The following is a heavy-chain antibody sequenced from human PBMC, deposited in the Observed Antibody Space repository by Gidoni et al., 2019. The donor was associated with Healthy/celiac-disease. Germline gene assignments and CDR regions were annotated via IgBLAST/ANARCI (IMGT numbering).Heavy chain of an antibody. Sequence: QVQLQQWGAGLLKPSETLSLTCAVYGGSFSGYYWRWIRQPPGKGLVWIGEINHSGSTNYNPSLKSRVTISVDTSKNQCSLKLSSVTAADTAVYYCARYVGGVIVRYYYYMDVWGKGTTVTVSS. J-gene: IGHJ6*03. CDR2: INHSGST. CDR1: GGSFSGYY. CDR3: ARYVGGVIVRYYYYMDV. D-gene: IGHD3-16*02. V-gene: IGHV4-34*01.